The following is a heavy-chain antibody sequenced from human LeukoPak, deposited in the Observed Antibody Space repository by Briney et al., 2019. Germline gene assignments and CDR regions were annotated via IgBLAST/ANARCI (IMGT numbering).Heavy chain of an antibody. CDR3: ARDYYDSGAYTRGSFDY. CDR1: GFTFSNYT. V-gene: IGHV3-23*01. J-gene: IGHJ4*02. CDR2: ISASGDST. D-gene: IGHD3-22*01. Sequence: GGSLRLSCAASGFTFSNYTMSWVRQAPGKGLEWVSGISASGDSTYYADSVKGRFTIPRDNSKNTLYLQMNSLRADDTAEYYCARDYYDSGAYTRGSFDYWGQGTLVTVSS.